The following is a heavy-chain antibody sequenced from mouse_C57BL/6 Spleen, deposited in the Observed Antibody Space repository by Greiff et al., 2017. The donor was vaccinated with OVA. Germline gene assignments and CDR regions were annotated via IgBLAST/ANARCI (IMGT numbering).Heavy chain of an antibody. J-gene: IGHJ4*01. CDR3: AGDGYYYYAMDY. D-gene: IGHD2-3*01. CDR2: IWSGGST. CDR1: GFSLTSYG. Sequence: VQRVESGPGLVQPSQSLSITCTVSGFSLTSYGVHWVRQSPGKGLEWLGVIWSGGSTDYNAAFISRLSISKDNSKSQVFFKMNSLQADDTAIYYCAGDGYYYYAMDYWGQGTSVTVSS. V-gene: IGHV2-2*01.